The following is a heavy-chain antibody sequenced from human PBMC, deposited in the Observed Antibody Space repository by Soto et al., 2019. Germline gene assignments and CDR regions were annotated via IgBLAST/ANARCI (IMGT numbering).Heavy chain of an antibody. CDR1: GFSLSTSGMC. Sequence: SGPTLVNPTQTLTLTCTFSGFSLSTSGMCVSWIRQPPGKALEWLALIDWDDDKYYSTSLKTRLTISKDTSKNQVVLTMTNMEPVDTATYYCARMLRSSTSCYTMRYYYGMDVWGKGTTVTVPQ. V-gene: IGHV2-70*01. CDR2: IDWDDDK. CDR3: ARMLRSSTSCYTMRYYYGMDV. D-gene: IGHD2-2*02. J-gene: IGHJ6*04.